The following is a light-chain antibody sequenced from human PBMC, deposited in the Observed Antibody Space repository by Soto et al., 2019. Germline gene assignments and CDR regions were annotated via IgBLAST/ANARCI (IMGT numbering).Light chain of an antibody. V-gene: IGKV1-5*01. CDR2: DAS. CDR3: QQYNSYSYT. Sequence: DIQMTQSPSTLSASVGDRVTIPCRASQSISSWLAGYQQKPGKAPKLLIYDASSLESGVPSRFSGSGSGTEFTLTISSLQPDDFATYYCQQYNSYSYTFGQGTKLEIK. CDR1: QSISSW. J-gene: IGKJ2*01.